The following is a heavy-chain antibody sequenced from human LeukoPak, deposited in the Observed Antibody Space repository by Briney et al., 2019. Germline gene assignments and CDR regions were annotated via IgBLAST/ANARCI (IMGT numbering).Heavy chain of an antibody. CDR1: GGSISSYY. D-gene: IGHD6-19*01. J-gene: IGHJ4*02. CDR3: ARGGGYSSGLDY. Sequence: SETLSLTCTVSGGSISSYYWSWIRQPPGKGLEWIGNIYDSGSTNYNPSLKSRVTISVDTSKNQFSLKLISVTAADTAVYYCARGGGYSSGLDYWGQGTLVTVSS. V-gene: IGHV4-59*01. CDR2: IYDSGST.